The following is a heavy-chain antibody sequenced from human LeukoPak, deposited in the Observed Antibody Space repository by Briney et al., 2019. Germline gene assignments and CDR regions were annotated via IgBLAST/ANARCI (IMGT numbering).Heavy chain of an antibody. J-gene: IGHJ4*02. CDR3: ATSGSYYRPFDY. D-gene: IGHD1-26*01. CDR2: FDPEDGET. V-gene: IGHV1-24*01. Sequence: GASVTVSCTVSGYTLTELSMHWVRQAPGKGLEWMGGFDPEDGETIYAQKSQGRVTMTEDTSTDTAYMELSSLRSEDTAVYYCATSGSYYRPFDYWGQGTLVTVSS. CDR1: GYTLTELS.